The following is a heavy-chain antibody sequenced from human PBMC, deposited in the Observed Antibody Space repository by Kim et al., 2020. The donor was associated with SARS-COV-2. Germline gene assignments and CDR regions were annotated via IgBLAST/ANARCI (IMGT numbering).Heavy chain of an antibody. V-gene: IGHV3-30*04. CDR3: ARALRYQAGAVQLERFLNYYGMDV. D-gene: IGHD1-1*01. J-gene: IGHJ6*02. CDR1: GFTFSSYA. CDR2: LSYDGSNK. Sequence: GGSLRLSCAASGFTFSSYAMHWVRQAPGKGLEWVAVLSYDGSNKYYADSVKGRFTISRDNSKNTLYLQMNSLRAEDTAVYYCARALRYQAGAVQLERFLNYYGMDVWGQGTTVTVSS.